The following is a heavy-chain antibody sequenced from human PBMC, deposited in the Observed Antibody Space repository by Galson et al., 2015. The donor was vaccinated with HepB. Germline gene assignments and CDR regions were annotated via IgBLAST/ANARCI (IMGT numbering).Heavy chain of an antibody. D-gene: IGHD2-2*01. V-gene: IGHV1-69*02. CDR1: GGSFSTYT. CDR3: AALLDQLISQTEW. CDR2: ITPILGRA. Sequence: SVKVSCKASGGSFSTYTITWVRQAPGQGLEWMGRITPILGRAKYSQKFQGRVSLIADRSTSTAYMELSSPTSEDTGVYFCAALLDQLISQTEWWGQGTLVSVSS. J-gene: IGHJ4*02.